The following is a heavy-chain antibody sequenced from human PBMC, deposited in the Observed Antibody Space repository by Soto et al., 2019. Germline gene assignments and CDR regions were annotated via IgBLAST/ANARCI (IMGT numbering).Heavy chain of an antibody. D-gene: IGHD4-17*01. CDR1: GFTFGPFW. CDR2: INSDGSTI. Sequence: PGGSLRLSCAASGFTFGPFWMHWVRQAPGKGLVWLSHINSDGSTIVYADSVKGRFTISRDNSKNTLYLQMNSLRDEDTAVYYCAREVGLGWFDRWGQGTLVTVSS. J-gene: IGHJ5*02. V-gene: IGHV3-74*01. CDR3: AREVGLGWFDR.